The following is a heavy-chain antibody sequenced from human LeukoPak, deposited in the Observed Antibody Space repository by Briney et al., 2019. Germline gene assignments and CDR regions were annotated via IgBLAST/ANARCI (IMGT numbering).Heavy chain of an antibody. D-gene: IGHD3-22*01. V-gene: IGHV3-30*02. CDR3: AKQMGLVVINPLYFDY. CDR2: IRHDGSNK. Sequence: PGGSLRLTCAASGFTFSSYGMHWVRQAPGKGLEWVAFIRHDGSNKYYADSVKGRFTISRDNSKNTLYLQMNSLRAEDTAVYYCAKQMGLVVINPLYFDYWGQGTLVTVSS. CDR1: GFTFSSYG. J-gene: IGHJ4*02.